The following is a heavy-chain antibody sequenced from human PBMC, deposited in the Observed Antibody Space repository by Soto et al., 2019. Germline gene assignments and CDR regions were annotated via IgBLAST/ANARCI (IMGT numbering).Heavy chain of an antibody. CDR2: ISGSGGST. CDR3: AKDCWEGQSTDDYFDY. J-gene: IGHJ4*02. Sequence: GGSLRLSCAASGVTFISYAMSWVRQATGKGLEWVSAISGSGGSTYYADSVKGRFTISRDNSKNTLYLQVNSLTAEDTAVYYCAKDCWEGQSTDDYFDYWGQGILVTVSS. CDR1: GVTFISYA. V-gene: IGHV3-23*01. D-gene: IGHD1-26*01.